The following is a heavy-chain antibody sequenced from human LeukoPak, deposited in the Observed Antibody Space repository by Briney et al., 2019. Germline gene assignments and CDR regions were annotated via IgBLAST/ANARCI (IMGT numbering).Heavy chain of an antibody. CDR2: IIPIFGTA. CDR3: AGGGATTRFAFDI. J-gene: IGHJ3*02. V-gene: IGHV1-69*05. D-gene: IGHD1-26*01. Sequence: SVKVSCKASGGTFSSYAISWVRQAPGQGLEWMGGIIPIFGTANYAQKFQGRVTITTDESTSTAYMELSGLRSEDTAVYYCAGGGATTRFAFDIWGQGTMATVSS. CDR1: GGTFSSYA.